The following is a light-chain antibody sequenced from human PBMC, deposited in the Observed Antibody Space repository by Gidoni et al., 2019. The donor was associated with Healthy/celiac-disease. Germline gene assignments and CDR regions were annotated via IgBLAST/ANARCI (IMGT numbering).Light chain of an antibody. CDR3: CSYAGSSTLLYV. V-gene: IGLV2-23*03. CDR1: SSDVGSYNL. Sequence: QSALTQPASVSGSPGQSITISCTGTSSDVGSYNLVSWYQQHPGKAPKLMIYEGSKRPSGVSNRFSGFKSGNTASLTISGLQAEDEADYYCCSYAGSSTLLYVFGTGTKVTVL. CDR2: EGS. J-gene: IGLJ1*01.